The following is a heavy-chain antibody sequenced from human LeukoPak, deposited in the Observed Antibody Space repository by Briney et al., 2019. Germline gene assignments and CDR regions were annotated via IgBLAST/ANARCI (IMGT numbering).Heavy chain of an antibody. J-gene: IGHJ3*02. CDR3: ARSEFDYRKGDAFDI. CDR2: INPNSGGT. CDR1: GYTFTGYY. V-gene: IGHV1-2*02. Sequence: GASVKVSCKASGYTFTGYYMHWVRQAPGQGLEWMGWINPNSGGTNYAQKFQGRVTMTRDTSISTAYMELRSLRSDDTAVYYCARSEFDYRKGDAFDIWGQGTMVTVSS. D-gene: IGHD4-11*01.